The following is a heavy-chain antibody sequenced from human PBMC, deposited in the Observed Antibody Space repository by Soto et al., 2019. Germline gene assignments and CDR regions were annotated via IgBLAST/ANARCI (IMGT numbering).Heavy chain of an antibody. CDR1: GFTFSSYA. D-gene: IGHD2-21*01. Sequence: GGSLRLSCAASGFTFSSYAMSWVRQAPGKGLEWVSAISGSGGSTYYADSVKGRFTISRDNSKNTLYLQMNSLRAEDTAVYYCAQCSRVGWGSAEYFDYWGQGTLVTVSS. CDR3: AQCSRVGWGSAEYFDY. J-gene: IGHJ4*02. CDR2: ISGSGGST. V-gene: IGHV3-23*01.